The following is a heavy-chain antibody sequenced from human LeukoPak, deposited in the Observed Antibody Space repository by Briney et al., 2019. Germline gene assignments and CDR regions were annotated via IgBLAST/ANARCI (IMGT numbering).Heavy chain of an antibody. CDR2: ISGSGGST. CDR3: AKVPLSAGGWYEY. D-gene: IGHD6-19*01. J-gene: IGHJ4*02. CDR1: GFTFSSYA. V-gene: IGHV3-23*01. Sequence: GGSLRLSCATSGFTFSSYAMSWVRQAPGKGLEWVSAISGSGGSTYYADSVKGRFTISRDNSKNTLYLQMNSLRAEDTAFYYCAKVPLSAGGWYEYWGQGTLVTVSS.